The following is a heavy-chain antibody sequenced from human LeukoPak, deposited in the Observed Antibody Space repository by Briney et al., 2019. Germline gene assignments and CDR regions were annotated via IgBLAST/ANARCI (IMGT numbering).Heavy chain of an antibody. V-gene: IGHV7-4-1*02. CDR1: GYTFTTYT. D-gene: IGHD6-19*01. Sequence: ASVKVSCKASGYTFTTYTMHWVRQAPGQGLEWMGWINTNTGNSTYAQGFTGRFVFSLDTSVSTAYLQISSLKAEDTAVYYCARVSQGIAVAGTYPNFDYWGQGTLVTVSS. CDR3: ARVSQGIAVAGTYPNFDY. J-gene: IGHJ4*02. CDR2: INTNTGNS.